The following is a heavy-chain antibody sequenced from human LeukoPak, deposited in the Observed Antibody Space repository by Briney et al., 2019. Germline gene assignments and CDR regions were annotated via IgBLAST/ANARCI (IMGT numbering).Heavy chain of an antibody. Sequence: ASVKVSCKTSGYTFSDYYIHWVRQAPGQGHEWMGWINPNSGGTRNAQKFQGRVTMTRDTSISTAYMELSRLRSDDTAVYYCATNYYDSSGYCDYWGQGTLVTVSS. V-gene: IGHV1-2*02. D-gene: IGHD3-22*01. CDR1: GYTFSDYY. CDR3: ATNYYDSSGYCDY. J-gene: IGHJ4*02. CDR2: INPNSGGT.